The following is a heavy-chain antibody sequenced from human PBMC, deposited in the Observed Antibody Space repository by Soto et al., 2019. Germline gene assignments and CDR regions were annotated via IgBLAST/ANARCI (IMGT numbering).Heavy chain of an antibody. CDR2: INPTSGGT. CDR1: GYTFTGYY. Sequence: ASVKVSCKASGYTFTGYYMHWVRQAPGQGLEWMGWINPTSGGTNYAQKFQGWVTMTRDTSISTAYMELSRLRSDDTAVYYCARAGITIFGVVIRSAFDIWGQGTMVTVSS. J-gene: IGHJ3*02. CDR3: ARAGITIFGVVIRSAFDI. D-gene: IGHD3-3*01. V-gene: IGHV1-2*04.